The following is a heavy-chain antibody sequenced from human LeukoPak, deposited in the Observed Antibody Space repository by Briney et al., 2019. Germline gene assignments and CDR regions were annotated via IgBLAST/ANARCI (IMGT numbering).Heavy chain of an antibody. D-gene: IGHD4-17*01. CDR2: IYTSGST. Sequence: SETLSLTCTVSGGSISSYHWSWIRQPAGKGLEWIGRIYTSGSTNYNPSLKSRVTMSVDTSKNQFSLKLSSVTAADTAVYYCARGVNLGYHGDPKLGFDYWGQGTPVNGSS. CDR1: GGSISSYH. V-gene: IGHV4-4*07. J-gene: IGHJ4*02. CDR3: ARGVNLGYHGDPKLGFDY.